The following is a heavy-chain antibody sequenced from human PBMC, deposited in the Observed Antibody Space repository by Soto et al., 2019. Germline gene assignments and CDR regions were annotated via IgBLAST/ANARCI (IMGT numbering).Heavy chain of an antibody. J-gene: IGHJ5*02. Sequence: QVQLVQSGAEVKKPGSSVRVSCRTSGGTFKKNGLSWVRQAPGQGLEWMGGIIPMYGIANYGQIFQGRLTITADESTNTGYMDLTSLKSEDTAVYYCAGEVGGTGLHLWGQGTQVTVSS. CDR2: IIPMYGIA. CDR1: GGTFKKNG. V-gene: IGHV1-69*12. CDR3: AGEVGGTGLHL. D-gene: IGHD1-26*01.